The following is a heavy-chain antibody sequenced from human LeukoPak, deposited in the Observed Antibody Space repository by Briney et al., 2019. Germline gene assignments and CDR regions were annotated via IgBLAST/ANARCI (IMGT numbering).Heavy chain of an antibody. CDR3: VRDPPTALELFDY. D-gene: IGHD5-18*01. J-gene: IGHJ4*02. CDR2: INSDGSDT. Sequence: PGGSLRLPCAASGFTFSSYWMHWVRQAPGKGLVWVSRINSDGSDTNYADSVKGRFTISRDNAKNTLDLQMNSLRAEDTAVYFCVRDPPTALELFDYWDQGTLVTVSS. CDR1: GFTFSSYW. V-gene: IGHV3-74*01.